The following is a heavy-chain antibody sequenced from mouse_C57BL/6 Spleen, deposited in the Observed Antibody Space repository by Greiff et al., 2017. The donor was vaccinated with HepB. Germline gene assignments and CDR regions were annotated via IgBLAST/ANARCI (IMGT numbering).Heavy chain of an antibody. CDR2: IDPSDSYT. CDR3: ARDDYGGFAY. CDR1: GYTFTSYW. D-gene: IGHD1-2*01. J-gene: IGHJ3*01. V-gene: IGHV1-69*01. Sequence: QVQLKQPGAELVMPGASVKLSCKASGYTFTSYWMHWVKQRPGQGLEWIGEIDPSDSYTNYNQKFKGKSTLTVDKSSSTAYMQLSSLTSEDSAVYYCARDDYGGFAYWGQGTLVTVSA.